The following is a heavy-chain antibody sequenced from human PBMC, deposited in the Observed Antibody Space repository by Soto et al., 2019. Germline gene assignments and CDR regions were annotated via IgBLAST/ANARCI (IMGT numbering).Heavy chain of an antibody. CDR1: GFTFTSSA. Sequence: ASVKVSCKASGFTFTSSAVQWVRQARGQRLEWIGWIVVGSGNTNYAQKFQERVTITRDMSTSTAYMELSSLRSEDTVVYYCAAGALYYYDTTGGFDPWGQGTLVTVPS. V-gene: IGHV1-58*01. CDR2: IVVGSGNT. J-gene: IGHJ5*02. CDR3: AAGALYYYDTTGGFDP. D-gene: IGHD3-22*01.